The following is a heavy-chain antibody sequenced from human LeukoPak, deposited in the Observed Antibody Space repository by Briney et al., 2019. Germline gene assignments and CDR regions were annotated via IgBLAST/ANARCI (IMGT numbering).Heavy chain of an antibody. Sequence: ASVKVSCKASGYTFTGYYMHWVRQAPGQGLEWMGWINPNSGGTNYAQKFQGRVTMTRDTSISTAYMELSRLRSDDTAVYYCAREAGYCSSTSCYRRAFDIWGQGTMVTVSS. J-gene: IGHJ3*02. CDR3: AREAGYCSSTSCYRRAFDI. CDR1: GYTFTGYY. V-gene: IGHV1-2*02. CDR2: INPNSGGT. D-gene: IGHD2-2*02.